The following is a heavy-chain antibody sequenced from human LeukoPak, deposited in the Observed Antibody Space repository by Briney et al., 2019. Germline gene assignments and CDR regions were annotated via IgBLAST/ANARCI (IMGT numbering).Heavy chain of an antibody. V-gene: IGHV3-7*01. D-gene: IGHD6-6*01. CDR3: VGGYNSSSGDY. J-gene: IGHJ4*02. CDR1: GFTFSSYW. CDR2: IKQDGSEK. Sequence: PGGSLRLSCAASGFTFSSYWMSWVRQAPGKGLEWVANIKQDGSEKYYVDSVKGRFTISRDNAKNSLYLQMNSLRAEDTAVHYCVGGYNSSSGDYWGQGTLVTVSS.